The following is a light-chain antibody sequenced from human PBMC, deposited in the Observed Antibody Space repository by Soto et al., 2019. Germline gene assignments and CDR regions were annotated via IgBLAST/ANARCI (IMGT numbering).Light chain of an antibody. V-gene: IGKV3-20*01. CDR2: GAS. CDR1: QSVSSSY. J-gene: IGKJ5*01. CDR3: QQYGSSPIT. Sequence: EIVLTQSPGILSLSPGERVTLSCRASQSVSSSYLAWYQQKPGQAPRLLIYGASNRATGIPERFSGSGSGTDFTLTISRLEPEDFAVYYCQQYGSSPITFGQGTRLESK.